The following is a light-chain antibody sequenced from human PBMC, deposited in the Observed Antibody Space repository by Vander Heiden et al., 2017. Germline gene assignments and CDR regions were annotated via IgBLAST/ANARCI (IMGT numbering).Light chain of an antibody. CDR3: QVWESSRDHPDVV. CDR1: NIGSKS. Sequence: SYVLTQPPSVSVAPGKTARITCGGNNIGSKSGHWYQQKPGQAPVLVVFDDSERPSGIPERFSGSNSGNTATLTISRVEAGEEADDYCQVWESSRDHPDVVFGGGTKLTVL. J-gene: IGLJ2*01. CDR2: DDS. V-gene: IGLV3-21*03.